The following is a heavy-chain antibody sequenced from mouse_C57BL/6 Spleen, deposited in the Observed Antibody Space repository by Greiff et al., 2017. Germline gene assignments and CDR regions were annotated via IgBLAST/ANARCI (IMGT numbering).Heavy chain of an antibody. CDR2: INPNYGTT. J-gene: IGHJ4*01. CDR3: ASEGRSNYGYYYAMDY. D-gene: IGHD1-2*01. V-gene: IGHV1-39*01. Sequence: EVQLQESGPELVKPGASVKISCKASGHSFTDYNMNWVKQSNGKSLEWIGVINPNYGTTSYNQKFKGKATLTVDQSSSTAYMQLNSLTSEDSAVYYCASEGRSNYGYYYAMDYWGQGTSVTVSS. CDR1: GHSFTDYN.